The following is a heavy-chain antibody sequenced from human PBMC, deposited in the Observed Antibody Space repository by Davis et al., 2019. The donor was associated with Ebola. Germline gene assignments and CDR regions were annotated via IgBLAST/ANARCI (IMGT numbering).Heavy chain of an antibody. CDR3: ARGRDFWSA. CDR1: GGSISSSNW. J-gene: IGHJ5*02. CDR2: INHSGST. D-gene: IGHD3-3*01. Sequence: MPSETLSLTCTVSGGSISSSNWWSWIRQPPGKGLEWIGEINHSGSTNYNPSLKSRVTISVDTSKNQFSLKLSSVTAADTAVYYCARGRDFWSAWGQGTLVTVSS. V-gene: IGHV4-4*02.